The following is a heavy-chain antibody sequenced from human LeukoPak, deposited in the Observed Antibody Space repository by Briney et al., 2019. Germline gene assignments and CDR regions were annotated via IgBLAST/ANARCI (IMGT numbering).Heavy chain of an antibody. Sequence: SETLSLTCTVSGGSISSSSYYWGWIRQPPGKGLEWIGSIYYSGSTYCNPSLKSRVTISVDTSKNQFSLKLSSVTAVDTAVYYCAIQRGYSYGYEVDYWGQGTLVTVSS. D-gene: IGHD5-18*01. CDR3: AIQRGYSYGYEVDY. J-gene: IGHJ4*02. CDR1: GGSISSSSYY. V-gene: IGHV4-39*07. CDR2: IYYSGST.